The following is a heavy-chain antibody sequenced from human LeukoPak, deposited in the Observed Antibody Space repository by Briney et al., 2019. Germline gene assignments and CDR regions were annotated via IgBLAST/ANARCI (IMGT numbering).Heavy chain of an antibody. CDR1: GFTFSIYA. Sequence: PGGSLRLSCAASGFTFSIYAMDWVRQAPGKGLEWVALISYDGNNKYYADSVKGRFTISRDNSKNTLYLQMNSLRAEDTAIYYCARSYYDSAGYYLAEYFQHWGQGTLVTVSS. V-gene: IGHV3-30-3*01. CDR3: ARSYYDSAGYYLAEYFQH. CDR2: ISYDGNNK. J-gene: IGHJ1*01. D-gene: IGHD3-22*01.